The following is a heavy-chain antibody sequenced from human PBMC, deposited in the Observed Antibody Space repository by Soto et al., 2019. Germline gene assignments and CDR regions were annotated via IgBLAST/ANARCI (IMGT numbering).Heavy chain of an antibody. CDR2: ISGSGDNT. CDR1: GFTFSNYA. Sequence: GGSLRLSCAASGFTFSNYAMSWVRQAPGKGLEWVSAISGSGDNTYYADSVKGRFTISRDNSKNTLYLQMNSLRAEDTAVYYCAKDFGMAAPGVYFQHWGQGTLVTVSS. CDR3: AKDFGMAAPGVYFQH. D-gene: IGHD3-3*01. V-gene: IGHV3-23*01. J-gene: IGHJ1*01.